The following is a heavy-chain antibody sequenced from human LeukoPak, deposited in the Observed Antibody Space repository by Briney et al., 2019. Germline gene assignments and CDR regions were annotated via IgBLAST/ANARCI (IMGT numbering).Heavy chain of an antibody. J-gene: IGHJ4*02. CDR1: GFTFSNSW. CDR3: ARANDYRFDY. D-gene: IGHD4-11*01. CDR2: MNSDGSTT. Sequence: GGSLRLSCAASGFTFSNSWMHWVRQAPGKGLVWVSRMNSDGSTTNFADSVMGRLTISRDNAKNTLFLQINSLRAEDTAVYYCARANDYRFDYWGQGTLVTVSS. V-gene: IGHV3-74*01.